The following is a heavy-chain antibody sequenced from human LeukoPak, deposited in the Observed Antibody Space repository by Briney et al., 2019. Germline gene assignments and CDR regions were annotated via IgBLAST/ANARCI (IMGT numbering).Heavy chain of an antibody. CDR3: ARGRDCSGTTCGYKGAFDI. V-gene: IGHV3-11*04. D-gene: IGHD2-2*01. CDR2: INVGGSTM. J-gene: IGHJ3*02. Sequence: GGSLRLSCAASGFTFSDYYMSWIRQAPGKGLEWVSYINVGGSTMFYGDSVKGRFTVSRDNAKNSLYLQMNSLRAEDTAIYYCARGRDCSGTTCGYKGAFDIWGQGTLVTVSS. CDR1: GFTFSDYY.